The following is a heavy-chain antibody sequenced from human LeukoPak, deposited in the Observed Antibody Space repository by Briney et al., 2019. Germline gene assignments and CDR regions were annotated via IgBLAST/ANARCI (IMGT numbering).Heavy chain of an antibody. CDR1: GFTFDDYA. J-gene: IGHJ4*02. Sequence: GGSLRPSCAASGFTFDDYAMHWVRQAPGKGLEWVSGISWNSGSIGYADSVKGRFTISRDNAKNSLYLQMNSLRAEDMALYYCAKDIHEYSGSPGGFDYWGQGTLVTVSS. CDR2: ISWNSGSI. D-gene: IGHD1-26*01. CDR3: AKDIHEYSGSPGGFDY. V-gene: IGHV3-9*03.